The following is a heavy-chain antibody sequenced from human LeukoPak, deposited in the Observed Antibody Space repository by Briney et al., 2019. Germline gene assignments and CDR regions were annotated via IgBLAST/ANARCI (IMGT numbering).Heavy chain of an antibody. D-gene: IGHD6-19*01. J-gene: IGHJ4*02. CDR1: GFPLSSYD. V-gene: IGHV3-23*01. CDR3: ACQLLGQQWQWDY. CDR2: VSKSGSTT. Sequence: GGSLRLSCAVPGFPLSSYDMSWVRQAPGKGLEWVSVVSKSGSTTHYADSVRGRFTISRDTSKSTLYLQMNSLRADDTAVYYCACQLLGQQWQWDYWGQGTLVTVSS.